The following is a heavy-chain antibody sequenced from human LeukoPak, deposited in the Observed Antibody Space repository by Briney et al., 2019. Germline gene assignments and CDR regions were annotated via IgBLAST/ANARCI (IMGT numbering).Heavy chain of an antibody. Sequence: PGGSLRLSCAASGFTFSSFEMNWVRQTPGKGLEWVSFISGGGSTIYYADSVKGRFTISRDNAKKSLYLQMNSLRAEDTAVYYCASLDAGSGSWLMGENRSDPWGQGALVTVSS. J-gene: IGHJ5*02. CDR1: GFTFSSFE. V-gene: IGHV3-48*03. D-gene: IGHD3-10*01. CDR2: ISGGGSTI. CDR3: ASLDAGSGSWLMGENRSDP.